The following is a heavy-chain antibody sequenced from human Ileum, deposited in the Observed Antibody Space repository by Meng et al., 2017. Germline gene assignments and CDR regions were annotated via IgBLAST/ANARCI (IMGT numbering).Heavy chain of an antibody. D-gene: IGHD2-15*01. CDR2: IYLAGSP. CDR3: VRHGGKYFDS. Sequence: GQRQESGPGLVEPSGTLSLTCTVSGGSISSSFYWSWVRQSPGKGLEWIGQIYLAGSPNYNPSLESRVTISVDKSKNQFSLRLTSVTAADTAIFYCVRHGGKYFDSWGQGTLVTVSS. CDR1: GGSISSSFY. V-gene: IGHV4-4*02. J-gene: IGHJ4*02.